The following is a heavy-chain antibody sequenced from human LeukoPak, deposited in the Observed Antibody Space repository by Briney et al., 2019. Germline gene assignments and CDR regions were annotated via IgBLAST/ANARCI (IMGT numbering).Heavy chain of an antibody. CDR1: GYTFSSYW. CDR3: ARQNDFRLDY. CDR2: IYPGDSDT. J-gene: IGHJ4*02. Sequence: GESLKSSCKGSGYTFSSYWIGWVRQMPGKGMEWMGIIYPGDSDTRYSPSLQGQVTVSVDTSIGTGYLQWGSLKASDTAIYYCARQNDFRLDYWGQGTLVTVSS. V-gene: IGHV5-51*01. D-gene: IGHD3-3*01.